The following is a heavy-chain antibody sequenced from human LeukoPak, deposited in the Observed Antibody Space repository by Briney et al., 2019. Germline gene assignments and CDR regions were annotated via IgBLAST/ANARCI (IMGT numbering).Heavy chain of an antibody. CDR1: GFTFSSYS. D-gene: IGHD3-10*01. V-gene: IGHV3-48*01. CDR3: ARSETYGSGSYGDPFDY. Sequence: GGSLRLSCAASGFTFSSYSMNWVRQALGKGLEWVSYISSSSSTIYYADSVKGRFTISRDNAKNSLYLQMNSLRAEDTAVYYCARSETYGSGSYGDPFDYWGQGTLVTVSS. CDR2: ISSSSSTI. J-gene: IGHJ4*02.